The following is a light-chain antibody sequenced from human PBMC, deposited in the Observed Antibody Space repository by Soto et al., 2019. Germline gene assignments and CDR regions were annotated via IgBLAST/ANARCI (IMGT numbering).Light chain of an antibody. Sequence: DIQMTQSPSTLSGSVGDRVTITCRASQTISSWLAWYQQKPGKAPKLLIYAASTLQSGVPSRFSGSGSGTEFTLTISSLQPEDFATYYCQQLNSYPLFGPGTKVDI. CDR2: AAS. J-gene: IGKJ3*01. V-gene: IGKV1-9*01. CDR3: QQLNSYPL. CDR1: QTISSW.